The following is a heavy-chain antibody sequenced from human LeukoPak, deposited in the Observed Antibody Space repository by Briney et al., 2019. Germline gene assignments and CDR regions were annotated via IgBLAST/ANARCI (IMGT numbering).Heavy chain of an antibody. CDR1: GLTFRSYW. CDR2: INSDGSST. V-gene: IGHV3-74*01. CDR3: VRYSGYDSV. J-gene: IGHJ4*02. Sequence: GGSLRLSCAASGLTFRSYWMHWVRQAPGKGLVWVSRINSDGSSTNYADSVKGRFTISRDNAKNTLYLQMNSLRAEDTAVYYCVRYSGYDSVWGQGTLVTVSS. D-gene: IGHD5-12*01.